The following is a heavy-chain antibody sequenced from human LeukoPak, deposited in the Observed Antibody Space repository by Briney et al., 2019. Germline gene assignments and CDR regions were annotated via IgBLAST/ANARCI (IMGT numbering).Heavy chain of an antibody. V-gene: IGHV1-46*01. CDR3: ARGQDIVLMVYPYYFDY. Sequence: VASVKVSCKASGYTFTSYYMHWVRQAPGQGLEWMGIINPSGGSTSYAQKFQGRVTMTRDMSTSTVYMELSSLRSEDTAVYYCARGQDIVLMVYPYYFDYWGQGTLVTVSS. D-gene: IGHD2-8*01. CDR2: INPSGGST. J-gene: IGHJ4*02. CDR1: GYTFTSYY.